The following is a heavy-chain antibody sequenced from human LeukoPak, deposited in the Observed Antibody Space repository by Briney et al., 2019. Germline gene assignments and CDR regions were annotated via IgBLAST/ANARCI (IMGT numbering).Heavy chain of an antibody. CDR1: GGSTSCSY. J-gene: IGHJ4*02. V-gene: IGHV4-59*12. CDR3: AREGDYGSGSFDY. D-gene: IGHD3-10*01. Sequence: SETLSLTCTVSGGSTSCSYWSWIRQPPGKGLEWIGSICYSGSTNCNPSLESRVTRSLDTSKNQFSLRLNSVTAADTAVYYCAREGDYGSGSFDYWGQGTLVTVSS. CDR2: ICYSGST.